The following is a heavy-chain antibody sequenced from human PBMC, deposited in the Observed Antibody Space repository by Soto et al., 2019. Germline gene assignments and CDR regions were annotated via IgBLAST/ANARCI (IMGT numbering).Heavy chain of an antibody. J-gene: IGHJ4*02. CDR2: INAGNGNT. D-gene: IGHD3-16*01. CDR3: ARDAPLLGGGVY. V-gene: IGHV1-3*01. CDR1: GYTFTSYA. Sequence: QVQLVQSGAEVKKPGASVKVSCKASGYTFTSYAMHWVRQAPGQRLEWMGWINAGNGNTKYSQKFQGRVTITRDTSAGTAYMELSSLRSEDTAVYFCARDAPLLGGGVYWGQGTLVTVSS.